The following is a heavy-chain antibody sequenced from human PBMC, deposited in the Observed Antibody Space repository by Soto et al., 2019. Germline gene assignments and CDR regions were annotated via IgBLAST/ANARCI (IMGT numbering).Heavy chain of an antibody. CDR1: GFTFSDYY. CDR3: ARDPDIVVVPAATSYHR. Sequence: PGGSLRLSCAASGFTFSDYYMSWIRQAPGKGLEWVSYISSSGSTIYYADSVKGRFTISRDNAKNSLYLQMNSLRAEDTAVYYCARDPDIVVVPAATSYHRWGQGTLVTVSS. CDR2: ISSSGSTI. D-gene: IGHD2-2*01. V-gene: IGHV3-11*01. J-gene: IGHJ4*02.